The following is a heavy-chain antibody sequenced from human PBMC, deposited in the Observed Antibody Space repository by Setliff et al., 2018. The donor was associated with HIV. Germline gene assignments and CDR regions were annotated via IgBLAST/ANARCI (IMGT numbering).Heavy chain of an antibody. D-gene: IGHD3-22*01. V-gene: IGHV4-38-2*01. Sequence: SETLSLTCAVSGYSISSGFYWGWIRQPPGKGLEWIGSIYHSGSTYYSPSLKSRVSFSVDTSKNQLSLKLRSVTAADPAMYYCARQKETYYYDSSGYPAYFDYWGQGTLVTVSS. CDR2: IYHSGST. CDR3: ARQKETYYYDSSGYPAYFDY. CDR1: GYSISSGFY. J-gene: IGHJ4*02.